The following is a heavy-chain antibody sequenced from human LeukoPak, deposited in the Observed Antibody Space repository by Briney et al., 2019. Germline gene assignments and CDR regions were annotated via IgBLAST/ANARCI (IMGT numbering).Heavy chain of an antibody. V-gene: IGHV4-34*01. D-gene: IGHD3-10*01. Sequence: KSSETLSLTCAVYGGSFSGYYWSWIRQPPGKGLEWIGEINHSGSTNYNPSLKSRVTISVDTSKNQFSLKLSSVTAADTAVYYCARVLSWFDPWGQGTLVTVSS. CDR2: INHSGST. CDR1: GGSFSGYY. CDR3: ARVLSWFDP. J-gene: IGHJ5*02.